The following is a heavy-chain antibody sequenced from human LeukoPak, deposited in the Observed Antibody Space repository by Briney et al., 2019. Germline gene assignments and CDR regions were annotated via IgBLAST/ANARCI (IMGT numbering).Heavy chain of an antibody. V-gene: IGHV3-23*01. CDR1: GFTFGNSA. CDR3: ARQLGYCSDGSCYFDF. Sequence: GGSLRLSCAASGFTFGNSAMSWVRQSPGRGLEWLAAISEGGGATYYANSVRGRFTISRDNSKNTLHLQMNSLRAEDTAVYHCARQLGYCSDGSCYFDFWGQGTLVTVSS. J-gene: IGHJ4*02. D-gene: IGHD2-15*01. CDR2: ISEGGGAT.